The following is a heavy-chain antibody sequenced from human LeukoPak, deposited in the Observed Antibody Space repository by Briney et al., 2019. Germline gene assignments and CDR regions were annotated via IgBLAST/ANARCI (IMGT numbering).Heavy chain of an antibody. J-gene: IGHJ6*03. CDR3: ARHLGRPSRYMDV. Sequence: SGTLSLTCTVSGGSISSSSYYWGWIRQPPGKGLEWIGSIYYSGSTYYNPSLKSRVTISVDTSKNQFSLKLSSVTAADTAVYYCARHLGRPSRYMDVWGKGTTVTVSS. CDR1: GGSISSSSYY. CDR2: IYYSGST. D-gene: IGHD3-16*01. V-gene: IGHV4-39*01.